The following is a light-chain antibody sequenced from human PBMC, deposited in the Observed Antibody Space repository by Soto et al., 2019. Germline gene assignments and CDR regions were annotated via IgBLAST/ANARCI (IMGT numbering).Light chain of an antibody. CDR2: EVS. V-gene: IGLV2-14*01. CDR1: SSDVGGYNY. Sequence: QSALTQPASVSGSPGQSITLSCTGTSSDVGGYNYVSWYQQHPGKAPKLMIYEVSNRPSGVSNRFSGSKSGNTASLTISGLQAEDEADYYCSSYTSSSTVFGGGTQLTVL. CDR3: SSYTSSSTV. J-gene: IGLJ3*02.